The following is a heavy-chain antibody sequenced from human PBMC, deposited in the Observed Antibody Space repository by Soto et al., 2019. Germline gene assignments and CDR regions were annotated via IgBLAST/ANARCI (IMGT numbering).Heavy chain of an antibody. D-gene: IGHD3-3*01. V-gene: IGHV3-23*01. Sequence: GGSLRVSCVALGFILSSSAMSWVRQAPGKGLEWVSAISGSGTSTYYADSVKGRFTISGDNSKNTVYLQMNSLRAEDTAVYYCAKGPTIFGVVITFEYYYGMDVWGQGTTVTVSS. J-gene: IGHJ6*02. CDR1: GFILSSSA. CDR2: ISGSGTST. CDR3: AKGPTIFGVVITFEYYYGMDV.